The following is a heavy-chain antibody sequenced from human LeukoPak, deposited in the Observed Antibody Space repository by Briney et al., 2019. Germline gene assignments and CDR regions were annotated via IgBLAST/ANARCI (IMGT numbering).Heavy chain of an antibody. J-gene: IGHJ1*01. CDR2: IRSKAYGGTT. Sequence: PGRSLRLSCTASGFTFGDYAMSWFRQAPGKGLEWVGLIRSKAYGGTTEYAASAKGRFTISRDDSKSIACLQMNSLKTEDTAVYYCTSSGYRGPEYFQHWGQGTLVTVSS. CDR3: TSSGYRGPEYFQH. CDR1: GFTFGDYA. V-gene: IGHV3-49*03. D-gene: IGHD3-22*01.